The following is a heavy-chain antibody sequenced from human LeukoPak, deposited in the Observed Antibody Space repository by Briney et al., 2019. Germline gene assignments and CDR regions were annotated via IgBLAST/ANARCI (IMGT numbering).Heavy chain of an antibody. CDR3: ARRGVLWFGELFYYGMDV. CDR2: ISSSGTTT. V-gene: IGHV3-11*01. D-gene: IGHD3-10*01. CDR1: GFTFSDYY. Sequence: GGSLRLSCAASGFTFSDYYMSWIRQAPGKGLEWVSYISSSGTTTYYAASVKGRFTISRDNAKNSLYLQMNSLRAEDTAVYYCARRGVLWFGELFYYGMDVWGQGTTVTVSS. J-gene: IGHJ6*02.